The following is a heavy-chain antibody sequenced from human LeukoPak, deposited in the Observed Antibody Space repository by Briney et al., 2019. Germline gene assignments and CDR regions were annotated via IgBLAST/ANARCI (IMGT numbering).Heavy chain of an antibody. CDR3: ATLRRDGYNYPRFDY. D-gene: IGHD5-24*01. V-gene: IGHV4-4*07. CDR2: IYTSGST. Sequence: PSETLSLTCTVSGGSISSHYWSWIRQPAGKGLEWIGRIYTSGSTNYNPSLKSRVTMSVDTSKNQFSLKLSSVTAADTAVYYCATLRRDGYNYPRFDYWGQGTLVTVSS. J-gene: IGHJ4*02. CDR1: GGSISSHY.